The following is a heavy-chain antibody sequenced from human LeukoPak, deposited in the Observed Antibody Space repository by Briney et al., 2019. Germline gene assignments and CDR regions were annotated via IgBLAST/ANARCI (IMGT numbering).Heavy chain of an antibody. CDR3: ARVISLLDGYNSKDWFDP. CDR1: GFTFSSYS. CDR2: IGSSSSYI. D-gene: IGHD5-24*01. V-gene: IGHV3-21*01. Sequence: GGSLRLSCAASGFTFSSYSMNWVRQAPGKGLEWVSSIGSSSSYIYYADSVKGRFTISRDNAKNSLYLQMNSLRAEDTAVYYCARVISLLDGYNSKDWFDPWGQGTLVTVSS. J-gene: IGHJ5*02.